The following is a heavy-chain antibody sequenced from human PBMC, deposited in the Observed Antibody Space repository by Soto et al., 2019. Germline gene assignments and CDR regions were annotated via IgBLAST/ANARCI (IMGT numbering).Heavy chain of an antibody. CDR2: IIPILGIA. CDR1: GGTFSSYT. Sequence: QVQLVQSGAEVKKPGSSVKVSCKASGGTFSSYTISWVRQAPGQGLEWMGRIIPILGIANYAQKFQGRVTITTDKSTSTAYMELSSLRSEDTAVYYCARGIAAAWAVDYWGQGTLVTVSS. D-gene: IGHD6-13*01. V-gene: IGHV1-69*02. J-gene: IGHJ4*02. CDR3: ARGIAAAWAVDY.